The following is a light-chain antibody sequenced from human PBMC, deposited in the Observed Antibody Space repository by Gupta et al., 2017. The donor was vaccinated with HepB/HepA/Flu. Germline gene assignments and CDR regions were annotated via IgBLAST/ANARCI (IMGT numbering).Light chain of an antibody. CDR3: QAWDRSTGV. V-gene: IGLV3-1*01. CDR1: NLGDKF. Sequence: SYELTQPPSVSVSPGQTATITCSGENLGDKFTCWYQQKPGQSPVLVIYQDFKRPSGIPERVSGSNSGNTATLTISGTQAMDEADYYCQAWDRSTGVFGTGTKVTVL. CDR2: QDF. J-gene: IGLJ1*01.